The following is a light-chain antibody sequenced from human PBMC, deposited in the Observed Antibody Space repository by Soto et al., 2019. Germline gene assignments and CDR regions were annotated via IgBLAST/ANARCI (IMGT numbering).Light chain of an antibody. CDR2: AAS. Sequence: DIQMTQSPSSLSASVGDRVTITCRASQGIRDALGWYQQKPGKAPKRLIYAASSLQSGVPSRFSGSGSGTAFTLTIRSLQPEDFETYYCLQHNSYPQTFGQGTKVEIK. V-gene: IGKV1-17*01. CDR1: QGIRDA. J-gene: IGKJ1*01. CDR3: LQHNSYPQT.